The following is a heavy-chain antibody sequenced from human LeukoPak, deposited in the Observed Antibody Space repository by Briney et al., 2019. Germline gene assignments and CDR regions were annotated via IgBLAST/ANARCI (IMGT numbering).Heavy chain of an antibody. Sequence: ASVKVSCKASGYTFTSYGISWVRQAPGQGLEWMGWISAYNGNTNYAQKLQGRVTMTTDTSTSTAYMELRSLRPDDTAVYYCARDLATMIVVDYYYYGMDVWGQGTTVTVSS. D-gene: IGHD3-22*01. J-gene: IGHJ6*02. CDR1: GYTFTSYG. CDR2: ISAYNGNT. CDR3: ARDLATMIVVDYYYYGMDV. V-gene: IGHV1-18*01.